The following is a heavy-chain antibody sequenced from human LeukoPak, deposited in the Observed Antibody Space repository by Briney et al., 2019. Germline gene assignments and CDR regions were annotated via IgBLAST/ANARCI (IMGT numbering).Heavy chain of an antibody. Sequence: EASVKVSCKASGGTFSSYAISWVRQAPGQGLVWMGGIIPIFGTTNYAQKFQGRVTITAGESTSTAYMELSSLRSEDTAVYYCARVSCGGNCYSLIGAFDIWGQGTMVTVSS. CDR2: IIPIFGTT. CDR3: ARVSCGGNCYSLIGAFDI. J-gene: IGHJ3*02. CDR1: GGTFSSYA. V-gene: IGHV1-69*13. D-gene: IGHD2-15*01.